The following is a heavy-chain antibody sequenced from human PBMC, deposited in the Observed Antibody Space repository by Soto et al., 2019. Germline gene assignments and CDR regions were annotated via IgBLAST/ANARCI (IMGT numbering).Heavy chain of an antibody. CDR2: INAGNGNT. CDR1: GYTFTGYY. J-gene: IGHJ4*02. V-gene: IGHV1-3*01. Sequence: ASVKVSCKASGYTFTGYYMHWVRQAPGQGLEWMGWINAGNGNTKYSQKFQGRVTITRDTSASTAYMELSSLRSEDTAVYYCARSIRFGELFLDYWGQGTLVTV. CDR3: ARSIRFGELFLDY. D-gene: IGHD3-10*01.